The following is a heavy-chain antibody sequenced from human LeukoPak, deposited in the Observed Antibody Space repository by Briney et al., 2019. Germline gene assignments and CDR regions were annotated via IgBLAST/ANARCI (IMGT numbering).Heavy chain of an antibody. CDR1: GFTFTTYW. CDR3: AKPSGSGVDY. V-gene: IGHV3-7*01. Sequence: GGSLRLSCAASGFTFTTYWLGWVRQPPGKGLEWVANIKQDGSEKYYVDSVKGRFTISRDNAKNSLYLQMNSLRVEDTAVYFCAKPSGSGVDYWGQGTRVTVSS. J-gene: IGHJ4*02. D-gene: IGHD1-26*01. CDR2: IKQDGSEK.